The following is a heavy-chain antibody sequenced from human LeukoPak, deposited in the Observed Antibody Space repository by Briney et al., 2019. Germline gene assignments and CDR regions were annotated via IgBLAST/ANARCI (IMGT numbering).Heavy chain of an antibody. V-gene: IGHV4-34*01. J-gene: IGHJ4*02. CDR2: INHSGRT. CDR1: GGSFSDYY. Sequence: SETLSLTCAVYGGSFSDYYWSWIRQPPGKGLEWIGEINHSGRTTYNPSLKSRVTISVDTSKNQFSLQLNSVTPEDTAVYYCTREGAGYQIWGQGTLVTVSS. CDR3: TREGAGYQI. D-gene: IGHD3-9*01.